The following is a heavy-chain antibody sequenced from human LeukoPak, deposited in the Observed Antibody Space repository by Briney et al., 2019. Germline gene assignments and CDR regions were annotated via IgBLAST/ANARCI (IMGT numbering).Heavy chain of an antibody. Sequence: GESLKISCKGSGYSFTSYWIGLGRQMPGKGLEVRGIIYPGDSYTRYSPSFQGQFTISADTCNSIAYLQWSSVKASDTAMYYCARRLYGGKAFDYWGQGTLVTVSS. D-gene: IGHD4-23*01. CDR2: IYPGDSYT. CDR3: ARRLYGGKAFDY. J-gene: IGHJ4*02. V-gene: IGHV5-51*01. CDR1: GYSFTSYW.